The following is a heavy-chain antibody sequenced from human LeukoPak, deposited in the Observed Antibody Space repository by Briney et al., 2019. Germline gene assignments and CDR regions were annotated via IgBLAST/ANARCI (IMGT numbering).Heavy chain of an antibody. D-gene: IGHD3-10*01. J-gene: IGHJ4*02. CDR3: ARAGRRGLYDY. CDR1: GFTFSSYS. V-gene: IGHV3-21*01. Sequence: GGSLRLSCAASGFTFSSYSMNWVRQAPGKGLEWVSSISSSSSYIYYADSAKGRFTISRDNAKNSLYLQMNSLRAEDTAVYYCARAGRRGLYDYWGQGTLVTVSS. CDR2: ISSSSSYI.